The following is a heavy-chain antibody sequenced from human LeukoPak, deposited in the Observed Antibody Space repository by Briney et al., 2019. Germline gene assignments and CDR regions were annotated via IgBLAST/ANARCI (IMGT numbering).Heavy chain of an antibody. CDR2: IYPGDSDT. CDR3: ARHWSGSYYYYYMDV. J-gene: IGHJ6*03. D-gene: IGHD3-3*01. Sequence: GESLKTSRKGAGYSFTSYWIGGGRPVPGKGLGGGGIIYPGDSDTRYSPSFQGQVIISADKSISTAYLQWSSLKASDTAMYYCARHWSGSYYYYYMDVWGKGTTVTVSS. V-gene: IGHV5-51*01. CDR1: GYSFTSYW.